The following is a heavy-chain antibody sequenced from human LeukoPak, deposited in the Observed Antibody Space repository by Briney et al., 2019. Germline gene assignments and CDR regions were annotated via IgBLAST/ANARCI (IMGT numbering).Heavy chain of an antibody. Sequence: ASVKVSCKVSGYTFSDYYMHWVQQAPGKGLEWMGLVDPEDGETIYADKFQGRVTISADTSTDTAYMELSSLRSEDTAVYYCATLTGIAEVVNLLPVDYWGRGTLVTVSS. CDR3: ATLTGIAEVVNLLPVDY. D-gene: IGHD6-13*01. CDR1: GYTFSDYY. J-gene: IGHJ4*02. V-gene: IGHV1-69-2*01. CDR2: VDPEDGET.